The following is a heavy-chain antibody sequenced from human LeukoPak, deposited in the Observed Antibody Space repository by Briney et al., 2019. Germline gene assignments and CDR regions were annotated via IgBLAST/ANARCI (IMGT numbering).Heavy chain of an antibody. CDR2: FSSGGRT. J-gene: IGHJ4*02. D-gene: IGHD6-13*01. CDR3: ARAVAAVGSPFFDY. CDR1: GFTVSTYS. V-gene: IGHV3-53*01. Sequence: GGSLRLSCAASGFTVSTYSMSWVRQAPGRGLEWVATFSSGGRTSYADSVKGRFTISRDNAKNSLYLQMNSLRAEDTAVYYCARAVAAVGSPFFDYWGQGTLVTVSS.